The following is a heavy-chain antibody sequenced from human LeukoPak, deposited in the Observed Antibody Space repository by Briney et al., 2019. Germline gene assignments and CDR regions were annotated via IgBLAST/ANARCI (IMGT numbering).Heavy chain of an antibody. CDR3: AKGGSGWYRSHFDY. V-gene: IGHV3-23*01. D-gene: IGHD6-19*01. CDR2: ISGSGGST. J-gene: IGHJ4*02. Sequence: GGSLRLSCAASGFTFSSYAMTWVRQAPGKWLEWVSGISGSGGSTDYADSVKGRFTISRDNSNNTLYLQLNSLRAEDTALYYCAKGGSGWYRSHFDYWGQGTLVTVSS. CDR1: GFTFSSYA.